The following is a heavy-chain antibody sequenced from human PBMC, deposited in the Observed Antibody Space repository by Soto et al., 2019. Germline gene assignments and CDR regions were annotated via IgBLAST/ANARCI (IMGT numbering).Heavy chain of an antibody. V-gene: IGHV3-9*01. CDR3: AKDVTGAPTYHGMDV. Sequence: AGGSLRLSCVASGFAFDDYAMHWVRLIPGKGLEWVSGLSWHSVDIAYAGCVGGRCVISRDNAANSLFLQMDSLRPEDTALYYCAKDVTGAPTYHGMDVWGHGTTVTVSS. J-gene: IGHJ6*02. CDR2: LSWHSVDI. D-gene: IGHD7-27*01. CDR1: GFAFDDYA.